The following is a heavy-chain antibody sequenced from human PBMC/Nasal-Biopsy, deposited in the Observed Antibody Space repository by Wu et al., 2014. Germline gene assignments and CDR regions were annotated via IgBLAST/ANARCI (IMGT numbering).Heavy chain of an antibody. CDR1: GGSITSAGHY. Sequence: TLSLTCAISGGSITSAGHYWAWIRQPPGKGLEWLGSIFHSGNSYFNPSFKSRVTISVDTSKNHFSLKLNSVTAADTALYYCARHWGSGWDLVSAHYYFDFWGQGTLVAVSS. V-gene: IGHV4-39*01. CDR2: IFHSGNS. CDR3: ARHWGSGWDLVSAHYYFDF. D-gene: IGHD3-16*01. J-gene: IGHJ4*02.